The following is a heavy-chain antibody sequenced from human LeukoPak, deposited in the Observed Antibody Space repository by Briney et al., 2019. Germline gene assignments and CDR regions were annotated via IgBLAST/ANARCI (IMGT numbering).Heavy chain of an antibody. CDR2: IYYSGTT. D-gene: IGHD3-3*01. CDR3: ARDGYDFWSGSQNMDV. J-gene: IGHJ6*03. Sequence: SETLSLTCTVSGGSLSSYYWNWIRQSPAKGLEWIGFIYYSGTTNYHPSLQSRVTISLDTSKNQFSLNLSSVTAADTAMYYCARDGYDFWSGSQNMDVWGKGTTVTVSS. CDR1: GGSLSSYY. V-gene: IGHV4-59*01.